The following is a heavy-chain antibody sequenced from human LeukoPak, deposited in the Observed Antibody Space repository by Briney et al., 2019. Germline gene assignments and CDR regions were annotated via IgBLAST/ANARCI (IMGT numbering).Heavy chain of an antibody. D-gene: IGHD5-18*01. CDR3: AGSDTAMEIFDY. CDR1: GYSVSSGYY. CDR2: IYHSGST. Sequence: SETLSLTCTVSGYSVSSGYYWGWIRQSPGKGLEWIGSIYHSGSTYYSPSLRSRITISVDTSKNQFSLKLSSVTAADTAVYYCAGSDTAMEIFDYWGQGTLVTVSS. V-gene: IGHV4-38-2*02. J-gene: IGHJ4*02.